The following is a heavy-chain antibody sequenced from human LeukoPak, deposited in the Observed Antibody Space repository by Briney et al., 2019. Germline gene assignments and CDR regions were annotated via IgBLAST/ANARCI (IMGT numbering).Heavy chain of an antibody. CDR2: INTNSGGT. D-gene: IGHD2-15*01. Sequence: ASVKVSCKASGYTFTGYYKHWVRQAPGQGLEWMGWINTNSGGTNYAQKFQGRVTMTRDTSISTAYMELSRLRSDDTAVYYCASGREYCSGGSCYSSDDAFDIRGQGTMVTVSS. J-gene: IGHJ3*02. CDR3: ASGREYCSGGSCYSSDDAFDI. CDR1: GYTFTGYY. V-gene: IGHV1-2*02.